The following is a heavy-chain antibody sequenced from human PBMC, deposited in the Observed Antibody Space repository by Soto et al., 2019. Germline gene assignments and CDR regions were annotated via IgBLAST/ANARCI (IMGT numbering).Heavy chain of an antibody. V-gene: IGHV3-23*01. CDR1: GFTFSSYP. Sequence: PGGSLRLSCASSGFTFSSYPMSLVRQAPGRGLEWVSAISGSGGSTYYADSVKGRFTISRDNSKNTLYLQMNSLRAEDTAVYYCANSYNWNDPRWFDPWGQGTLVTVSS. CDR2: ISGSGGST. CDR3: ANSYNWNDPRWFDP. J-gene: IGHJ5*02. D-gene: IGHD1-20*01.